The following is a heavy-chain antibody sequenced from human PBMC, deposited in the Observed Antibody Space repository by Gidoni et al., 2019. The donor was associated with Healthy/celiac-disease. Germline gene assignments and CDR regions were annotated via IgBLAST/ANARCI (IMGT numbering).Heavy chain of an antibody. D-gene: IGHD5-18*01. Sequence: QVQLQESGPGLVKPSQTLSLTCPVSGGSISSGGYYWGWIRQHPGKGLEWIGYIYYSGSTYYNPSLKSRVTISVDTSKNQFSLKLSSVTAADTAVYYCARERAGSGTAMGRSYFDYWGQGTLVTVSS. CDR2: IYYSGST. CDR3: ARERAGSGTAMGRSYFDY. V-gene: IGHV4-31*03. CDR1: GGSISSGGYY. J-gene: IGHJ4*02.